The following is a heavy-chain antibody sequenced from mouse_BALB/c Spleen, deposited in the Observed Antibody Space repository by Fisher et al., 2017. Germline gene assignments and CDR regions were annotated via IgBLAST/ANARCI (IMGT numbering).Heavy chain of an antibody. CDR3: TRSYYGPYWYFDV. J-gene: IGHJ1*01. D-gene: IGHD1-1*01. V-gene: IGHV1-20*01. Sequence: KFKGKATLTVDKSSSTAHMELLSLTSEDSAVYYCTRSYYGPYWYFDVWGAGTTVTVSS.